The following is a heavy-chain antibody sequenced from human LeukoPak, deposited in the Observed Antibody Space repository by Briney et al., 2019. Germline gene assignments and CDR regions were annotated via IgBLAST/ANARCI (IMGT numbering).Heavy chain of an antibody. Sequence: GGSLRLSCTASGLTFSTSGFNWVRQAPGKGLEWVASIGPTGSDRYHADSVRGRFTISRDNAKNSMYLQMDSLRDEDTAVYYCATETIGRHYDYWGQGTLLTVSS. D-gene: IGHD1-14*01. CDR3: ATETIGRHYDY. CDR2: IGPTGSDR. CDR1: GLTFSTSG. J-gene: IGHJ4*02. V-gene: IGHV3-21*01.